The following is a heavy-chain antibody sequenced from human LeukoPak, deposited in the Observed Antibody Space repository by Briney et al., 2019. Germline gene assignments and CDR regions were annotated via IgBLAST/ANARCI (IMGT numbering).Heavy chain of an antibody. D-gene: IGHD1-26*01. J-gene: IGHJ4*02. Sequence: SETLSLTCTVSGVSISGGSFHWGWVRQPPGKGLEWIGNIHYSGSTYYNPSLKSPVSISVDTSKTHFSLQLSSVTAADTAVYYCAGRVGASIWTGMHFWGQGTLVAVS. CDR2: IHYSGST. CDR3: AGRVGASIWTGMHF. V-gene: IGHV4-39*02. CDR1: GVSISGGSFH.